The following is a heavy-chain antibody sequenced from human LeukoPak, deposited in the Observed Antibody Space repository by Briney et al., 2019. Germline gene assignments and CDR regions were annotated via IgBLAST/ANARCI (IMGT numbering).Heavy chain of an antibody. CDR1: GFTVSSNY. CDR2: IYGGGST. J-gene: IGHJ4*02. V-gene: IGHV3-66*01. D-gene: IGHD1-26*01. Sequence: GGSLRLSCAASGFTVSSNYMSWVRQAPEKGLEWVSVIYGGGSTSYADSVKGRFTISRDNSKNTLYLQMNSLRAEDTAVYYCARDWESPYYFDYWGQGTLVTVSS. CDR3: ARDWESPYYFDY.